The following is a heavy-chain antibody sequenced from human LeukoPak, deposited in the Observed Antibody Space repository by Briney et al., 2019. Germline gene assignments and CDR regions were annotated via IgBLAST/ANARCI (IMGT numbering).Heavy chain of an antibody. J-gene: IGHJ4*02. CDR3: ARVERYCSSTSCYLSHKNYFDY. D-gene: IGHD2-2*01. CDR1: GGSFSGYY. Sequence: PSETLSLTCAVYGGSFSGYYWSWIRQPPGKGLEWIGEINHSGSTNYNPSLKSRVTISVDTSKNQFSLKLSSVTAADTAVYYCARVERYCSSTSCYLSHKNYFDYWGQGTLVTVSS. CDR2: INHSGST. V-gene: IGHV4-34*01.